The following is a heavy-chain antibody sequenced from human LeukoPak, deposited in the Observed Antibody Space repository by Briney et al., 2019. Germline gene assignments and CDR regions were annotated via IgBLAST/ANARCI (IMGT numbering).Heavy chain of an antibody. CDR3: AKTNDSSGYYGMDV. V-gene: IGHV3-23*01. J-gene: IGHJ6*02. CDR1: GFTFSTYA. Sequence: GGSLRLSCAASGFTFSTYAMTWVRQAPGKGLEWISTFGSTGGRTFYADSVKGRFTISRDNSKNTLYLQMNSLRAEDTALYYCAKTNDSSGYYGMDVWGQGTTVTVSS. D-gene: IGHD3-22*01. CDR2: FGSTGGRT.